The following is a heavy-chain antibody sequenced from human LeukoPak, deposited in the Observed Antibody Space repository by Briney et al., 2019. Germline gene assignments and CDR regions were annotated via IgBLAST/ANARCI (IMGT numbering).Heavy chain of an antibody. CDR1: GGSLSNYY. CDR3: ARSPGWAAAGNEYYFDY. V-gene: IGHV4-59*01. D-gene: IGHD6-13*01. Sequence: SETLSLTCTVSGGSLSNYYWSWIRQPPGKGLEWIAYIHYSGSTHYNPSLTSRVTISLDTSKNQFSLKLSSVTAADTAVYYCARSPGWAAAGNEYYFDYWGQGTLVTVSS. CDR2: IHYSGST. J-gene: IGHJ4*02.